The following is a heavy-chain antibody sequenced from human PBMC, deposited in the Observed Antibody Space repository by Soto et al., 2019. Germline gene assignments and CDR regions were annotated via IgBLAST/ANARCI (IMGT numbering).Heavy chain of an antibody. CDR3: ATVRGGTHQQAFEL. CDR2: ITVHNGNT. CDR1: GYTCTSYG. V-gene: IGHV1-18*01. J-gene: IGHJ3*01. D-gene: IGHD1-26*01. Sequence: QFQLVQSGGEVKKPGASVRVSCKASGYTCTSYGISWVRQAPGQGLEWMGWITVHNGNTNYAEKFQDRVTMTSDTSATTAYMEMRSLGLDDTAVFYCATVRGGTHQQAFELWGQGTVVTVSS.